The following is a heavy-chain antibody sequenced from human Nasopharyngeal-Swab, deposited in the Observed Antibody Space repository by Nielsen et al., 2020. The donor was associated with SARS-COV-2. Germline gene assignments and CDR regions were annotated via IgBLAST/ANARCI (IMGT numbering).Heavy chain of an antibody. CDR1: GGSLSGYY. V-gene: IGHV4-34*01. CDR2: INHSGGT. J-gene: IGHJ5*02. D-gene: IGHD6-13*01. CDR3: ARLGRSEAAAGSYNWFDP. Sequence: SETLSLTCAVYGGSLSGYYWSWIRQPPGKGLEWIGEINHSGGTNYNPSLKSRVTISVDTSKIQFSLRLSSVTAADTAVYYCARLGRSEAAAGSYNWFDPWGQGTLVTVSS.